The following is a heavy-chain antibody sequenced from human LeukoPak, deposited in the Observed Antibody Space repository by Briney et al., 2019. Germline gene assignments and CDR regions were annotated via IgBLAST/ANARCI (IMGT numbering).Heavy chain of an antibody. D-gene: IGHD6-6*01. V-gene: IGHV3-64D*09. Sequence: PGGSLRLSCSASGFTFSSYAMHWVRQAPGNGLEYVSAISSNGGSTYYADSVKGRFTISRDNSKSTLYLQMSSLRPEDTAVYYCVKDYSSSGYYYGMDVWGQGTTVTVSS. J-gene: IGHJ6*02. CDR2: ISSNGGST. CDR3: VKDYSSSGYYYGMDV. CDR1: GFTFSSYA.